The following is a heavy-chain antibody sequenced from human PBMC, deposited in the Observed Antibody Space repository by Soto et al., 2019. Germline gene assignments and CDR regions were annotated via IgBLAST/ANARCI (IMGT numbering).Heavy chain of an antibody. D-gene: IGHD1-26*01. Sequence: ASVKVSCKASGYTFTGYYIYWLRQAPGQGLEWMGWINPNNGDTNYAQKFQGRVTMTRDSSISTAYLELSRLRSDDTAIYYCARDRVLVPGIVGATDFDYWGQGTLVTVSS. CDR3: ARDRVLVPGIVGATDFDY. CDR1: GYTFTGYY. V-gene: IGHV1-2*02. CDR2: INPNNGDT. J-gene: IGHJ4*02.